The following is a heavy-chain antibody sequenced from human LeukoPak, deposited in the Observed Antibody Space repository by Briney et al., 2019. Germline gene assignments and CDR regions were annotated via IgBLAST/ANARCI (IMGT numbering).Heavy chain of an antibody. Sequence: PGGSLGLSCAASGFTFSSYSMNWVRQAPGKGLEWISYISGSSSTIYYADSVKGRFTISRDNAKNSLYLQMNSLRAEDTAVYYCAELGITMIGGVWGKGTTVTISS. CDR3: AELGITMIGGV. CDR2: ISGSSSTI. J-gene: IGHJ6*04. V-gene: IGHV3-48*01. CDR1: GFTFSSYS. D-gene: IGHD3-10*02.